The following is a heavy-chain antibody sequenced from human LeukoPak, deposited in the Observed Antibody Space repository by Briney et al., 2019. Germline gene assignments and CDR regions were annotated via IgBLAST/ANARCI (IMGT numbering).Heavy chain of an antibody. CDR1: AFTFSRYG. D-gene: IGHD2-21*02. J-gene: IGHJ4*02. V-gene: IGHV3-30*18. CDR2: ISYDGSDK. Sequence: GRSLRLSCAASAFTFSRYGMHWVRQAPGKGLEWVALISYDGSDKDYAKSVKGRFTISRDNSKNTLYLQMNSLRAEDTAVYYCAKDLSGGDCPDYWGQGTLVSVSS. CDR3: AKDLSGGDCPDY.